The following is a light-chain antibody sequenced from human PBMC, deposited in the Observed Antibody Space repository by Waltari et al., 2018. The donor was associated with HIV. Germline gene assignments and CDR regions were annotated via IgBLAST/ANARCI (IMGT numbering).Light chain of an antibody. CDR1: SSNIGAGYD. CDR2: ADI. J-gene: IGLJ3*02. Sequence: QSVLTQPPSVSGAPGQRVTISCTGGSSNIGAGYDVHWYQHLPETAPKLLIYADINRPSGVPERFSGSKSGTSASQAITGLETEDEADYYSRSYDSSLSGWVFGGGTKLTVL. V-gene: IGLV1-40*01. CDR3: RSYDSSLSGWV.